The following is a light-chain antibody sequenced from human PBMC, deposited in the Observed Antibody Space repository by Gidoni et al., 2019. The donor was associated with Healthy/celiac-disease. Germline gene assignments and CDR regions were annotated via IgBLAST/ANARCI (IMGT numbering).Light chain of an antibody. CDR3: QQDGSSSYT. CDR1: QSVSSSY. J-gene: IGKJ2*01. CDR2: GAS. Sequence: EIVLTPSPGTLSLSPGESAPLSCRASQSVSSSYLAWYQQTPGQAPRLLIYGASSRANGSPDRGSGSGSGTDFTLTISRLEPEDFAVYYWQQDGSSSYTFXXXTKLEIK. V-gene: IGKV3-20*01.